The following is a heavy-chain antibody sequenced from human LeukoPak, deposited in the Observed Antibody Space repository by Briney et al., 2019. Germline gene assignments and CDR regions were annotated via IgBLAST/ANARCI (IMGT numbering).Heavy chain of an antibody. Sequence: SETLSLTCTVSGGSISSSSYYWGWIRQPPGKGLEWIGRIYYSGSTYYNPSLKSRVTISVDTSKNQFSLKLSSVTAADTAVYYCARPYDSSGYRPGASDIWGQGTMVTVSS. D-gene: IGHD3-22*01. J-gene: IGHJ3*02. CDR1: GGSISSSSYY. V-gene: IGHV4-39*01. CDR3: ARPYDSSGYRPGASDI. CDR2: IYYSGST.